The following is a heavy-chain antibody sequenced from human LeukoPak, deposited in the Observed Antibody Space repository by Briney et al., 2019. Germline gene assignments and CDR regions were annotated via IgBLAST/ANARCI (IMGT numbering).Heavy chain of an antibody. J-gene: IGHJ4*02. CDR3: ARAVVPAATFGY. CDR2: ISSSSSYI. CDR1: GFTFSSYS. D-gene: IGHD2-2*01. Sequence: PGGSLRLSCAASGFTFSSYSMNWVCQAPGKGLEWVSSISSSSSYIYYADSVKGRFTISRDNAKNSLYLQMNSLRAEDTAVYYCARAVVPAATFGYWGQGTLVTVSS. V-gene: IGHV3-21*01.